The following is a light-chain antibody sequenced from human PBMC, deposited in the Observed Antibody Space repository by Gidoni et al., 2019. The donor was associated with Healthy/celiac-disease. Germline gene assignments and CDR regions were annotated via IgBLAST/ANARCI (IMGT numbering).Light chain of an antibody. CDR3: AAWDDSLSGPWV. CDR1: SSNIGSNY. J-gene: IGLJ3*02. Sequence: SGTPGQRVTISCSGSSSNIGSNYVYWYQQLPGTAPKLLIYRNNQRPSGVPDRFSGSKSGTSASLAISGLRSEDEADYYCAAWDDSLSGPWVFGGGTKLTVL. CDR2: RNN. V-gene: IGLV1-47*01.